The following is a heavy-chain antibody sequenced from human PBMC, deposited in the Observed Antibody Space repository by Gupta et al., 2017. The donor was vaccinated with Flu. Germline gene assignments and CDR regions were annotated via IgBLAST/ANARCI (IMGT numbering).Heavy chain of an antibody. D-gene: IGHD2-15*01. CDR3: ARDSPRSPRSHYYYGMDV. CDR1: GGSISSGSYY. CDR2: IYTSGST. V-gene: IGHV4-61*02. Sequence: QVQLQESGPGLVKPSQTLSLTCTVSGGSISSGSYYWSWIRQPAGKGLEWIGRIYTSGSTNYNPSLKSRVTISVDTSKNQFSLKLSSVTAADTAVYYCARDSPRSPRSHYYYGMDVWGQGTTVTVSS. J-gene: IGHJ6*02.